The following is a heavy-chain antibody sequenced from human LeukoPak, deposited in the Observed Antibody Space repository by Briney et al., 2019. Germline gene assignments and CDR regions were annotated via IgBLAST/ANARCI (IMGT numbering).Heavy chain of an antibody. J-gene: IGHJ6*03. CDR3: ARDGDSISSFYYYYYMDV. CDR2: INRAGSET. Sequence: GGSLRLSCAASRFTFSGYWMHWVRQAPGKGLIWVAGINRAGSETTYADSVEGRFTVSRDNAKNTLYLQMNSLRAEGTGAYFCARDGDSISSFYYYYYMDVWGKGTTVTVSS. D-gene: IGHD6-6*01. CDR1: RFTFSGYW. V-gene: IGHV3-74*01.